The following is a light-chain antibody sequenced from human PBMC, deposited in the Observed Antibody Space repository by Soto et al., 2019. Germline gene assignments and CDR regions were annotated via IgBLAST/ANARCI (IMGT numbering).Light chain of an antibody. V-gene: IGLV2-14*01. J-gene: IGLJ1*01. CDR3: TSWTSTSTYV. CDR2: DVF. CDR1: SSDVGGYNY. Sequence: QSVLTQPRSVSGSPGQSVTISCTGTSSDVGGYNYVSWYQQHPGKAPKLMIYDVFTRPSGISNRFSGSKSGNTASLTISALQAEDEADYYCTSWTSTSTYVFGSGTKVTVL.